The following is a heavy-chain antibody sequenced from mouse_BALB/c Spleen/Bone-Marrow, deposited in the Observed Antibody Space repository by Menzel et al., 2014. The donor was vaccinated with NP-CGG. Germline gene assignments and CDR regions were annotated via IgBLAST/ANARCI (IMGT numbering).Heavy chain of an antibody. CDR2: IYPGDGDT. CDR3: ARGYYYGSTYGWYFDV. J-gene: IGHJ1*01. Sequence: VHLVESGAELARPGASVKLSCKASAYTFTSYWMQWVKQRPGQGLEWIGAIYPGDGDTRYTQKFKGKATLTADKSSSTAYMQLSSLASEDSAVYYCARGYYYGSTYGWYFDVWGAGTTVTASS. CDR1: AYTFTSYW. D-gene: IGHD1-1*01. V-gene: IGHV1-87*01.